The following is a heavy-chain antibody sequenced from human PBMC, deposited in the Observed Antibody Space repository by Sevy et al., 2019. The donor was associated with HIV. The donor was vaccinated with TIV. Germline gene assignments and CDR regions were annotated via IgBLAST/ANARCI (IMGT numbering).Heavy chain of an antibody. CDR2: ISVYNGKT. V-gene: IGHV1-18*01. Sequence: ASVKVSCKTSGYTFTSFGISWVRQAPGQGLEWVGWISVYNGKTNYAQKFQGRITLTSDTSTRTANMELRSLRSDDTAGYYCSSGGAFEYDSSGFQSHWGQGTLVTVSS. J-gene: IGHJ4*02. CDR1: GYTFTSFG. D-gene: IGHD3-22*01. CDR3: SSGGAFEYDSSGFQSH.